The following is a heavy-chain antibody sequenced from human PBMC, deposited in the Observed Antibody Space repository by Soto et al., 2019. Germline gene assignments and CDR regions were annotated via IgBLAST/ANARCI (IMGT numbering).Heavy chain of an antibody. CDR1: GYTFTSYG. D-gene: IGHD3-22*01. Sequence: ASVKVSFKASGYTFTSYGISWVRQAPGQGLEWMGWISAYNGNTNYAQKLQGRVTMTTDTSTSTAYMELRSLRSDDTAVYYCARYYYDSSGYYDYYYYGMDVWGQGTTVTVSS. CDR3: ARYYYDSSGYYDYYYYGMDV. CDR2: ISAYNGNT. J-gene: IGHJ6*02. V-gene: IGHV1-18*01.